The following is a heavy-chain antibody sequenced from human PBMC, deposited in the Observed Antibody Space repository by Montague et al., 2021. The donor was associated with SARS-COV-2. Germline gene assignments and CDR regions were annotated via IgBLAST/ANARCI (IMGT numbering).Heavy chain of an antibody. V-gene: IGHV4-34*01. J-gene: IGHJ4*02. CDR1: GGSFGDDH. CDR2: IKQSGST. D-gene: IGHD3-22*01. CDR3: ARGHLSVSMIVVVFTSAPYYFDY. Sequence: SETLSLTCGVYGGSFGDDHWSWIRQPPGKGLEWIGDIKQSGSTNYNPSLKSRVTISVDTSKNQFSLKLTSVTAADTAVYFCARGHLSVSMIVVVFTSAPYYFDYWGQGAQVTVSS.